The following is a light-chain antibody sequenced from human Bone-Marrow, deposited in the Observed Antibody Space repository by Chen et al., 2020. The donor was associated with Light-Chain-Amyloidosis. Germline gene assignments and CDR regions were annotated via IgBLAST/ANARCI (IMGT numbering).Light chain of an antibody. Sequence: YMLTQPHSVSESPGKTVIIPCTRSSGSIATNYVQWYQQRPGSSPTTVIYEDDQRPSGVPARFSGSIDRSSNSASLTISGLKTEDEADYYCQSYQGSSQGVFGGGTKLTVL. J-gene: IGLJ3*02. V-gene: IGLV6-57*01. CDR2: EDD. CDR3: QSYQGSSQGV. CDR1: SGSIATNY.